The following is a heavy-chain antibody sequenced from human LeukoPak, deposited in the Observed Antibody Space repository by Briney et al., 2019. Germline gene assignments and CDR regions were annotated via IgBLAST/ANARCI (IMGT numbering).Heavy chain of an antibody. V-gene: IGHV3-23*01. CDR3: AKSGDRWSHFDY. D-gene: IGHD3-3*01. CDR1: GFTFINYA. J-gene: IGHJ4*02. Sequence: PGGSLRLSCEASGFTFINYAMNWVRQAPGKGLEWVADIYNNGDDTYYVDSVKGRFTISRDNSKNTLYLQMNSLRAEDTALYYCAKSGDRWSHFDYWGQGTVVTVSS. CDR2: IYNNGDDT.